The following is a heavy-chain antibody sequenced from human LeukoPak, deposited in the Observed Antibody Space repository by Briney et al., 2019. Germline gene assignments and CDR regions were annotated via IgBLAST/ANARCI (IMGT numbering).Heavy chain of an antibody. CDR1: GFTFGSYS. V-gene: IGHV3-48*04. J-gene: IGHJ4*02. CDR2: ISSSSSTI. CDR3: ARDRGGSYSAIDY. D-gene: IGHD1-26*01. Sequence: PGGSLRLPCAASGFTFGSYSMNWVRQAPGKGLEWVSFISSSSSTIYYADSVKGRFTISRDNAKNSLYLQMNSLRAEDTAVYYCARDRGGSYSAIDYWGQGTLVTVSS.